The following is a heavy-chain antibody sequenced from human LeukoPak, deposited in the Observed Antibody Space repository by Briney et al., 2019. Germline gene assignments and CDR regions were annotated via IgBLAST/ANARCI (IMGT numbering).Heavy chain of an antibody. D-gene: IGHD6-6*01. J-gene: IGHJ4*02. Sequence: SETLSLTCTVSGDSMNGLSWSWIRQSPGKGLEGIAYIYDTGNTNTSPSLKSRVTLSVDTSKKQFSLRLSSVTAADTAVYYCARGVRVGFSSYYFDYWGQGTLVTVSS. CDR1: GDSMNGLS. CDR3: ARGVRVGFSSYYFDY. CDR2: IYDTGNT. V-gene: IGHV4-59*11.